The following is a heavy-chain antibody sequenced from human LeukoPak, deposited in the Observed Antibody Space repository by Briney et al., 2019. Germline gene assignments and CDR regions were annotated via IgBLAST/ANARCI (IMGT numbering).Heavy chain of an antibody. CDR2: IYYSGST. Sequence: SETLSPTCTVSGGSISSSSYYWGWIRQPPGKGLEWIGSIYYSGSTYYNPSLKSRVTISVDTSKNQFSLKLSSVTAADTAVYYCARVFRHLLRPTRGLDWGQGTLVTVSS. CDR1: GGSISSSSYY. J-gene: IGHJ4*02. CDR3: ARVFRHLLRPTRGLD. V-gene: IGHV4-39*07. D-gene: IGHD3-22*01.